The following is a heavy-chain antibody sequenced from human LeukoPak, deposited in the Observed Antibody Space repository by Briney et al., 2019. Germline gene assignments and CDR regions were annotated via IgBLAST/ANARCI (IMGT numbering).Heavy chain of an antibody. J-gene: IGHJ4*02. Sequence: VGSLRLSSAASGFTFSSYAMSWVRQAPGKGLEWVSAISGSGGSTYYADSVKGRFTISRDNSKNTLYLQMNSLRAEDTAVYYCAKWRQQWLVSESTGYFDYWGQGTLVTVSS. CDR3: AKWRQQWLVSESTGYFDY. CDR1: GFTFSSYA. CDR2: ISGSGGST. V-gene: IGHV3-23*01. D-gene: IGHD6-19*01.